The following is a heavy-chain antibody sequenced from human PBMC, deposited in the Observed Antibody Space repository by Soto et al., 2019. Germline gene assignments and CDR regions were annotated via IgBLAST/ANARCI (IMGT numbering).Heavy chain of an antibody. CDR1: GFSLSMNEMG. CDR3: AHSLIGYYYDSSGSNWFDP. CDR2: IYWDDDK. V-gene: IGHV2-5*02. J-gene: IGHJ5*02. Sequence: SGPTLVNPTQTLTLTCTFSGFSLSMNEMGVGWIRQPPGKALEWLALIYWDDDKRYSPSLKSRLTITKDTSKNQVVLTMTNMDPVDTATYYCAHSLIGYYYDSSGSNWFDPWSQGTLVTVSS. D-gene: IGHD3-22*01.